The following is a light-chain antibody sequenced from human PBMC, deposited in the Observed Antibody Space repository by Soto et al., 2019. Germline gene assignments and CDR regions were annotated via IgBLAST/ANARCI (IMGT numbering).Light chain of an antibody. CDR1: SSDVGGYNF. CDR2: DVL. J-gene: IGLJ3*02. Sequence: QPVLTQPASVSGSPGQSITISCTGTSSDVGGYNFVSWYQQHPGKAPKLMIYDVLNRPSGVSNRFSGSKSGNTASLTISGLQADDEADYYCCSYTSSTTWVFGGGTKLTVL. V-gene: IGLV2-14*01. CDR3: CSYTSSTTWV.